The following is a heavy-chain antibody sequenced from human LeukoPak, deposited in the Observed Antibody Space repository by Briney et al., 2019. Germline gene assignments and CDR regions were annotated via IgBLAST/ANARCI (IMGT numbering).Heavy chain of an antibody. D-gene: IGHD2-2*01. Sequence: PGGSLRLSCAASGFTFSNYWMHWVRQAPGKGLVWVSRINGDGRSTTYADSVKGLFTISRDNAENTLYLQMNSLRADDTAVYYCARDFMYNTNCVGCWGQGTLVTVSS. CDR1: GFTFSNYW. CDR2: INGDGRST. J-gene: IGHJ4*02. V-gene: IGHV3-74*01. CDR3: ARDFMYNTNCVGC.